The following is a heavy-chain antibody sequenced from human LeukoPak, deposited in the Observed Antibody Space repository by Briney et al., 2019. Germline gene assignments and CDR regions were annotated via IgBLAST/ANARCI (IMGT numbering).Heavy chain of an antibody. CDR1: GGSFSGYY. Sequence: SETLSLICAVYGGSFSGYYWSWIRQPPGKGLEWIGEINHSGSTNYNPSLKSRVTISVDTSKNQFSLKLSSVTAADTAVYYCARGSDHWFDPWGQGTLVTVSS. J-gene: IGHJ5*02. CDR2: INHSGST. D-gene: IGHD1-26*01. V-gene: IGHV4-34*01. CDR3: ARGSDHWFDP.